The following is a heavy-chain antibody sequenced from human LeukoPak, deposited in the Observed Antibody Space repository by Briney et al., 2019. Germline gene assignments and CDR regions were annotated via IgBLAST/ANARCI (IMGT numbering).Heavy chain of an antibody. CDR2: IYPGDSDT. CDR3: ARGGDFWSGYYIYGY. J-gene: IGHJ4*02. D-gene: IGHD3-3*01. V-gene: IGHV5-51*01. Sequence: GESLKISCKGSGYSFTSYWIGWVRQMPGKGLEWMGIIYPGDSDTRYSPSFQGQVTISADKSISTAYLQWSSLKATDTAMYYCARGGDFWSGYYIYGYWGQGTLVTVSS. CDR1: GYSFTSYW.